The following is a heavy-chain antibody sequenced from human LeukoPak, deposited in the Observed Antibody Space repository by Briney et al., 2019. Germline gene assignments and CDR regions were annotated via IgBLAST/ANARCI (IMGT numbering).Heavy chain of an antibody. J-gene: IGHJ3*02. Sequence: PSETLSLTCTVSGGSISSSSYYWSWIRQPPGKGLEWIGYIYYSGSTNYNPSLKSRVTISVDTSKNQFSLKLSSVTAADTAVYYCARDLFPGRAIPDAFDIWGQGTMVTVSS. V-gene: IGHV4-61*01. CDR3: ARDLFPGRAIPDAFDI. CDR2: IYYSGST. D-gene: IGHD1-26*01. CDR1: GGSISSSSYY.